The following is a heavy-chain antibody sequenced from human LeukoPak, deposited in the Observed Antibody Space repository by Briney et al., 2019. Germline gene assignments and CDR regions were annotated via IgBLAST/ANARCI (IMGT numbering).Heavy chain of an antibody. CDR1: GYSISSGYY. Sequence: SETLSLTCTVSGYSISSGYYWGWIRQPPGKGLEWIGSLYHSGSTYYNPSLKSRLTISVDTSKNQFSLKLNSVTAADTAVYYCAKSNGYGLVDIWGQGTMVTVSS. CDR3: AKSNGYGLVDI. V-gene: IGHV4-38-2*02. D-gene: IGHD3-10*01. J-gene: IGHJ3*02. CDR2: LYHSGST.